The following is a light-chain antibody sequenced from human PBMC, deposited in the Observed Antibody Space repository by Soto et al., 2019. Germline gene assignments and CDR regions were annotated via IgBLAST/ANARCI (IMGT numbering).Light chain of an antibody. CDR2: DVS. Sequence: QSALTQPASVSGSPGQSITISCTGTSSDAGGYNYVSWYQQHPGKAPKLMIYDVSNRPSGVSNRFSGSKSGNTASLTISGLQAEDEADYYCSSYTSSSTLHVFGTGTKVTVL. J-gene: IGLJ1*01. CDR3: SSYTSSSTLHV. CDR1: SSDAGGYNY. V-gene: IGLV2-14*01.